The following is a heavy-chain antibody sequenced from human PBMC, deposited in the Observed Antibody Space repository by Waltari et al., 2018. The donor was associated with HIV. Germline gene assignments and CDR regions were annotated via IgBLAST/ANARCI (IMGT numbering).Heavy chain of an antibody. Sequence: EVQLVESGGGLVKPGGSLRLSCAASGFTFSGYCVNWVRQAPGKGLWWVSSISSSRSDLSYADSVKVRFTISRDNAKNSLYLQMNSLRAEDAAVYYCARDLRLRSPTYGMDVWGQGTTVTVSS. J-gene: IGHJ6*02. CDR3: ARDLRLRSPTYGMDV. D-gene: IGHD3-16*01. V-gene: IGHV3-21*01. CDR1: GFTFSGYC. CDR2: ISSSRSDL.